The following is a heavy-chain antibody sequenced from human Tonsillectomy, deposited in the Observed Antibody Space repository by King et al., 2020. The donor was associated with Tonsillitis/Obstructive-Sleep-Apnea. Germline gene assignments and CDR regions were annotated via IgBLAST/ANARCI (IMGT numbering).Heavy chain of an antibody. CDR1: GFTFDDYG. J-gene: IGHJ6*03. D-gene: IGHD3-3*01. Sequence: VQLVESGGGVVRPGGSLRLSCAASGFTFDDYGMSWVRQAPGKGLEWVSGINWNGGSTGYADSVKGRFTISRDNAKNSLYLQMNSLRAEDTDLDYCARDFRGLDYDFWSGYYMALGYYYYYYMDVWGKGTTVTVSS. CDR3: ARDFRGLDYDFWSGYYMALGYYYYYYMDV. V-gene: IGHV3-20*04. CDR2: INWNGGST.